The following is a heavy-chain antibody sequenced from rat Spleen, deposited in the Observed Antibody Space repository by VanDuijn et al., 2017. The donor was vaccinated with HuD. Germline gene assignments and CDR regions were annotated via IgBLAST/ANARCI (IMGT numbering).Heavy chain of an antibody. CDR1: GFSLISNG. J-gene: IGHJ2*01. CDR2: ISSGGST. V-gene: IGHV2S12*01. CDR3: TRDPITTRDYFDY. Sequence: QVQLKESGPGLVQPSQTLSLTCTVSGFSLISNGVSWVRQPPGKGLEWIAAISSGGSTYFNSVLKSRRSISRDTSKSQVFLKRNSLQTEDTAIYFCTRDPITTRDYFDYWGQGVMVTVSS. D-gene: IGHD1-1*01.